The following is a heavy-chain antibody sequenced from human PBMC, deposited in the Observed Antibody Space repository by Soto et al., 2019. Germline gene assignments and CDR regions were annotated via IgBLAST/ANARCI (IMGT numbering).Heavy chain of an antibody. D-gene: IGHD4-17*01. CDR1: SDSINNYY. CDR3: ATLPGDYENAFDI. CDR2: VHYSGRT. Sequence: SETLSLTCTVSSDSINNYYWSWIRQPPGKGLEWIGYVHYSGRTNYNPSLKSRVTMSIDTSKNQFSLKMSSVTAADTAVYYCATLPGDYENAFDIWGQGTMVTVSS. V-gene: IGHV4-59*08. J-gene: IGHJ3*02.